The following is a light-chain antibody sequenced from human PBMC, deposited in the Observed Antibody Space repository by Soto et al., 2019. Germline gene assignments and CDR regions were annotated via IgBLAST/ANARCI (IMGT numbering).Light chain of an antibody. CDR3: CSYAGINTLYA. V-gene: IGLV2-23*02. CDR1: SGDVGGYDL. J-gene: IGLJ1*01. Sequence: QSALTQPASVSGSPGQSITISCTGTSGDVGGYDLVSWYQQHPGKAPKLMIYQVVKRPSGVSNRFSGSQSGNTASLTISGLQAEDEADYYCCSYAGINTLYAFGSGTKLTVL. CDR2: QVV.